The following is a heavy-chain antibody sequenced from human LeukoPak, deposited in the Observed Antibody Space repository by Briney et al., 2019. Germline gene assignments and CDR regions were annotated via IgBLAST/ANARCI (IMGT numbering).Heavy chain of an antibody. V-gene: IGHV3-23*01. CDR1: GFTFSAYA. D-gene: IGHD3-9*01. CDR2: ISRSGSST. Sequence: TGGSLRLSCAASGFTFSAYAMSWVPQAPGKGLEWVSAISRSGSSTDYADSVKGRFTISRDNSKNTLYLQMNSLRPEDTAVYYCAKGGDILTGYYLYWYFDLWGRGTLVTVSS. J-gene: IGHJ2*01. CDR3: AKGGDILTGYYLYWYFDL.